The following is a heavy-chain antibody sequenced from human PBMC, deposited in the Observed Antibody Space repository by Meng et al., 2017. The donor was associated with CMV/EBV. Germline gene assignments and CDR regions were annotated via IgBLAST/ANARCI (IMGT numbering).Heavy chain of an antibody. J-gene: IGHJ5*02. D-gene: IGHD1-26*01. CDR2: ISSSSSYI. Sequence: ASGFTFSSYSMNLVRQAPGKGLEWVSSISSSSSYIYYADSVKGRFTISRDNAKNSLYLQMNSLRAEDTAVYYCARDSGSYRLGWFDPWGQGTLVTVSS. V-gene: IGHV3-21*01. CDR1: GFTFSSYS. CDR3: ARDSGSYRLGWFDP.